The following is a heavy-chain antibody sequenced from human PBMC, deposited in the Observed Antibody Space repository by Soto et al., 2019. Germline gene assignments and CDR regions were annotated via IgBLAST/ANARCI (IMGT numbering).Heavy chain of an antibody. J-gene: IGHJ3*02. CDR1: GGSISSGGYY. CDR2: ISFGGNT. V-gene: IGHV4-61*08. CDR3: ARTYYDILTGYSDAFDI. D-gene: IGHD3-9*01. Sequence: SETLSLTCTVSGGSISSGGYYWGWIRQPPGKGLEWIGYISFGGNTNYNSSLKSRVTISVDASKNQFSLKLSSVTAADTAVYYCARTYYDILTGYSDAFDIWGQGTMVTVSS.